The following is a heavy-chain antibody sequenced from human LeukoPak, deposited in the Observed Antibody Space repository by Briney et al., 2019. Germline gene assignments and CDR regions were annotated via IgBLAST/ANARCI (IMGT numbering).Heavy chain of an antibody. D-gene: IGHD2-2*01. Sequence: ASETLSLTCAVYGGSFSGYYWSWIRQPPGKGLEWIGEINHSGITNYNRSLKSRVTMSVDTSKNQFSLKLNSVSAADTAVYYCARGALGYCSSSSCYDAFDIWGQGTRVTVSS. J-gene: IGHJ3*02. V-gene: IGHV4-34*01. CDR1: GGSFSGYY. CDR3: ARGALGYCSSSSCYDAFDI. CDR2: INHSGIT.